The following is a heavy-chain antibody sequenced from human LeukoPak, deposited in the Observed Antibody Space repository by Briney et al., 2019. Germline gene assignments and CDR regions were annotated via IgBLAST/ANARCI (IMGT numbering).Heavy chain of an antibody. CDR2: IYYSGST. V-gene: IGHV4-59*08. D-gene: IGHD3-9*01. J-gene: IGHJ5*02. CDR1: GGSISSYY. CDR3: ARLVRIPYYVSLTGGWFDP. Sequence: SETLSLTCTVSGGSISSYYWSWIRQPPGKGLEWIGYIYYSGSTNYNPSLKSRVTISVDTSKNQFSLKLSSVTAAETAVYYCARLVRIPYYVSLTGGWFDPWGQGTLVTVSS.